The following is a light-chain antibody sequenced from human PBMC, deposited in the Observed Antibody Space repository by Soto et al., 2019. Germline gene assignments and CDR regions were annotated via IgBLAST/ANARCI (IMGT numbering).Light chain of an antibody. J-gene: IGKJ1*01. V-gene: IGKV3-20*01. CDR1: QSVSSSY. Sequence: DIVLTQSPVTLSLSPGERATLSCRVSQSVSSSYLAWYQQKPGQAPRLLIYGASSRATGIPDRFSGSGSGTDFTLTISRLEPEDFAVYYCQQYDSSPKTSGQGTKVDIK. CDR2: GAS. CDR3: QQYDSSPKT.